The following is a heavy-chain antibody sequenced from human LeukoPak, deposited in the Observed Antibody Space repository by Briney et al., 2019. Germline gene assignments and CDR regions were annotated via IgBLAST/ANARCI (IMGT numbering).Heavy chain of an antibody. V-gene: IGHV3-23*01. D-gene: IGHD6-6*01. J-gene: IGHJ4*02. CDR2: ISGSGGSA. CDR1: GFTFSSYA. Sequence: PGGSLRLSCAASGFTFSSYAMNWVRQAPGKGLEWVSLISGSGGSAYYADSVKGRFTVSRDNSKNTLYLQMNSLRAEDTAVYYCAKSNLEYYFDSWGQGTLVTVSS. CDR3: AKSNLEYYFDS.